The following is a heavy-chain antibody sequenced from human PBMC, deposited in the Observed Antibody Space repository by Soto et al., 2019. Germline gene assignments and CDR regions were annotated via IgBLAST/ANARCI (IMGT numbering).Heavy chain of an antibody. CDR3: SSQEVTIFGVVTPAFDY. Sequence: SETPALTCAVYDGFFSDYYWTWIRHSPGKGLEWIGDINHSGSTSYKSSLKTRVTISVDTSKNQFALKLSSVTAADTAVYYCSSQEVTIFGVVTPAFDYWGQGTLVTVSS. D-gene: IGHD3-3*01. V-gene: IGHV4-34*01. CDR2: INHSGST. J-gene: IGHJ4*02. CDR1: DGFFSDYY.